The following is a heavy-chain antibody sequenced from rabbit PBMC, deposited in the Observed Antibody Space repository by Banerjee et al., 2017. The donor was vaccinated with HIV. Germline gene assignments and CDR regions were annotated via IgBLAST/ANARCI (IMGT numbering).Heavy chain of an antibody. J-gene: IGHJ4*01. CDR2: IYAGSSNKT. CDR1: GFSFSSSYW. Sequence: EESGGDLVKPEGSLTFTCTASGFSFSSSYWICWVRQAPGKGLEWIGCIYAGSSNKTEYASWAKGRFTISKTSWTTVTLQMTSLTAADTATYFCARDLTGIIGWNFNLWGPGTLVTVS. V-gene: IGHV1S45*01. D-gene: IGHD1-1*01. CDR3: ARDLTGIIGWNFNL.